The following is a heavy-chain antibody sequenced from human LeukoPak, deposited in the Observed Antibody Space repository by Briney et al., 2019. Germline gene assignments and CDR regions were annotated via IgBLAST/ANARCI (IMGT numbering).Heavy chain of an antibody. Sequence: SGPTLVNPTQTLTLTCTFSGFSLSTSGMCVSWIRQPPGKALEWLALIDWDDDKYYSTSLKTRLTISKDTSKNQVVLTMTNMDPVDTATYYCARLSTVTTYGRYFDYWGQGTLVTVSS. CDR2: IDWDDDK. CDR3: ARLSTVTTYGRYFDY. J-gene: IGHJ4*02. D-gene: IGHD4-17*01. V-gene: IGHV2-70*01. CDR1: GFSLSTSGMC.